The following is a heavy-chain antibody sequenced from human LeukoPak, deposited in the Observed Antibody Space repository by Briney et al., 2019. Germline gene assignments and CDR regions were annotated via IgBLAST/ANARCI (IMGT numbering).Heavy chain of an antibody. CDR3: ARDLLSGWYGDY. D-gene: IGHD6-19*01. J-gene: IGHJ4*02. V-gene: IGHV3-30-3*01. CDR2: ISYDGSNK. CDR1: GFTFSSYA. Sequence: PGGSPRLSCAASGFTFSSYAMHWVRQAPGKGLEWVAVISYDGSNKYYADSVKGRFTISRDNSKNTLYLQMNSLRAEDTAVYYCARDLLSGWYGDYWGQGTLVTVSS.